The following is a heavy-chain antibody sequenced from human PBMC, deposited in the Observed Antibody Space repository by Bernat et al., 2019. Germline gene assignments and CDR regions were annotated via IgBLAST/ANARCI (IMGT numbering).Heavy chain of an antibody. D-gene: IGHD6-13*01. CDR1: GGTFSSYT. V-gene: IGHV1-69*08. Sequence: QVQLVQSGAEVKKPGSSVKVSCKASGGTFSSYTISWVRQAPGQGLEWMGRIIPILGIANYAQKFQGRVTITADKSTSTAYMELSSPRSEDTAVYYCAREVPTRAIPYSSSWYGYFQHWGQGTLVTVSS. CDR3: AREVPTRAIPYSSSWYGYFQH. J-gene: IGHJ1*01. CDR2: IIPILGIA.